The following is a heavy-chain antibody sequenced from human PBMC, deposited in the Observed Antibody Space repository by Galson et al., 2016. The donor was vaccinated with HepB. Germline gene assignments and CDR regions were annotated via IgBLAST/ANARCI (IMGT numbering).Heavy chain of an antibody. CDR2: IMPLYGTP. D-gene: IGHD2-21*02. CDR3: ARGGPSNQALLFPEPLRT. Sequence: SVKVSCKASGGTFGSFAISWVRQAPGQGPEWMGGIMPLYGTPNYAQNFQGRLPIPADESTTTAYMELSSLSSEDTSVYYCARGGPSNQALLFPEPLRTWGQGTLVTVSS. J-gene: IGHJ4*02. V-gene: IGHV1-69*13. CDR1: GGTFGSFA.